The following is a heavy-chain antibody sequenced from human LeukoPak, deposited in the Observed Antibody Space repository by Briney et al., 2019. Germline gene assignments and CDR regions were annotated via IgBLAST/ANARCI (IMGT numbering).Heavy chain of an antibody. J-gene: IGHJ4*02. D-gene: IGHD2-8*01. CDR3: AAGGVYDLLDY. V-gene: IGHV1-24*01. Sequence: ASVKVSCKVSGNTLTELSVHWVRQAPGKGLEWMGGFDSEDGEPIYAQKFQGRVTMTEDTSTDTAYMELNSLKSEDTAVYYCAAGGVYDLLDYWGQGTLVTVSS. CDR2: FDSEDGEP. CDR1: GNTLTELS.